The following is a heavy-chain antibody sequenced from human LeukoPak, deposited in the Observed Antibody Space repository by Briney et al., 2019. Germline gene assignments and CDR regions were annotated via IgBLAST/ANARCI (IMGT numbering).Heavy chain of an antibody. CDR3: ARGPSGSGTDL. Sequence: PSETLSLTCTVSGGSISSGDYYWSWIRQPPGKGLEWIGYIYYSGSTNYNPSLKSRVTISVDTSKNQFSLKLSSVTAADTAVYYCARGPSGSGTDLWGQGTLVTVSS. V-gene: IGHV4-61*08. CDR2: IYYSGST. J-gene: IGHJ4*02. D-gene: IGHD3-10*01. CDR1: GGSISSGDYY.